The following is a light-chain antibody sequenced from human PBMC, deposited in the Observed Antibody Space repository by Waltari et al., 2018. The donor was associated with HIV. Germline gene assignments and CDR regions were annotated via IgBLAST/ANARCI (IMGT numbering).Light chain of an antibody. V-gene: IGLV3-1*01. CDR3: QACGSSTSGV. CDR1: ELGEKY. J-gene: IGLJ2*01. Sequence: SYEVTQPPSVAVSPGQTASITCSGYELGEKYTCWYQQKTGQSPLLVIYQDNKRPSGFPGRFSGSSAGHTATLTIGGTLPVDEADYYCQACGSSTSGVFGRGTKLTVL. CDR2: QDN.